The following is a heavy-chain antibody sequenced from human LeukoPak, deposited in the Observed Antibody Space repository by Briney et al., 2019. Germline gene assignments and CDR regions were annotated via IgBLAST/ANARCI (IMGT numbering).Heavy chain of an antibody. J-gene: IGHJ4*02. CDR1: GFTFSTYA. V-gene: IGHV3-23*01. Sequence: GGSLRLSCAASGFTFSTYAISWVRQAPGKGLEWFSGSGNGDNTYYADSVKGRFTIYRDNSKSRLSLQMNSLRAEDTAVYYCAKTLSSGWSGKYYFDYWGQGTLVSVSS. D-gene: IGHD6-19*01. CDR2: SGNGDNT. CDR3: AKTLSSGWSGKYYFDY.